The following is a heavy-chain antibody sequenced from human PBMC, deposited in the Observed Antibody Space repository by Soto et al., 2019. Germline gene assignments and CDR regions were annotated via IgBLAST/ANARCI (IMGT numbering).Heavy chain of an antibody. Sequence: SETLSLTCAVYGGSFSGYYWSWIRQPPGKGLEWIGEINHSGSTNYNPSLKSRVTISVDTSKNQFSLKLTSVTAADTAVYYCARATYYDSSGYYHNDFDIWGQGTMVPVSS. J-gene: IGHJ3*02. CDR1: GGSFSGYY. CDR2: INHSGST. D-gene: IGHD3-22*01. V-gene: IGHV4-34*01. CDR3: ARATYYDSSGYYHNDFDI.